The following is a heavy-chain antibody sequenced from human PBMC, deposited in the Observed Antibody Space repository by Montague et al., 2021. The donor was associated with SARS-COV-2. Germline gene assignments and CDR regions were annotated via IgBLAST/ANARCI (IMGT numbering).Heavy chain of an antibody. CDR2: IDWDDDK. CDR1: GFSLSTSGMC. Sequence: PALVKPTQTLTLTCTFSGFSLSTSGMCVSWIRQPPGKALEWLALIDWDDDKYYSTSLKTRLTISKDTSKNQVVLTMTNMDPVDTATYYCARMVTIFSLGRYYYYYGMDVWGQGTTVTVSS. V-gene: IGHV2-70*01. D-gene: IGHD3-9*01. J-gene: IGHJ6*02. CDR3: ARMVTIFSLGRYYYYYGMDV.